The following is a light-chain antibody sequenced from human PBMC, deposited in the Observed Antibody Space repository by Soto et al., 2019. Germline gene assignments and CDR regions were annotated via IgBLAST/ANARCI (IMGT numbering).Light chain of an antibody. V-gene: IGKV3-20*01. CDR3: QQYGSSPVT. Sequence: EIVMTQSPVTLSVSPGERATLSCRASQSVSSNLAWYQQKPGQAPRLLIYGASSRATGIPDRFSGSGSGTDFTLTISRLEPEDFAVYYCQQYGSSPVTFGQGTKV. J-gene: IGKJ1*01. CDR2: GAS. CDR1: QSVSSN.